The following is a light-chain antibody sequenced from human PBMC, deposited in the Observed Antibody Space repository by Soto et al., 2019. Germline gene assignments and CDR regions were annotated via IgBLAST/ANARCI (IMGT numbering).Light chain of an antibody. J-gene: IGKJ1*01. CDR2: DAS. V-gene: IGKV3-15*01. CDR3: QQYDSLVT. Sequence: ETMMTQSPDTLSVSLGERATLSCRASQSLRSSLAWYQQKPGQAPRLLIYDASTRATGIPARFSGSGSGTDFTLTISGLQSEDFAVYYCQQYDSLVTFGQGTKVDIK. CDR1: QSLRSS.